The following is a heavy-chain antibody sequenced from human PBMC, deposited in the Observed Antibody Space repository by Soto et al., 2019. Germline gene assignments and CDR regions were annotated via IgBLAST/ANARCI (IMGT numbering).Heavy chain of an antibody. CDR1: GVRLNNFG. D-gene: IGHD3-16*02. CDR3: ARDPLSGDYIWGTYRPGVRDG. CDR2: IKYDGKSE. J-gene: IGHJ6*04. V-gene: IGHV3-33*01. Sequence: QAQLVESGGGVVRPGRSLRLSCVASGVRLNNFGMHWVRQAPGKGLEWVAFIKYDGKSEYYADSVKRRFTISRDNSKSALYLQMSSLRAEDTAVYYCARDPLSGDYIWGTYRPGVRDGWGKGSTVSVSS.